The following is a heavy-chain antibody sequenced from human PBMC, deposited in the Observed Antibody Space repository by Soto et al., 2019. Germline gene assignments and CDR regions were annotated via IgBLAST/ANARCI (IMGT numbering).Heavy chain of an antibody. D-gene: IGHD6-13*01. J-gene: IGHJ4*02. CDR2: ISGSGGST. V-gene: IGHV3-23*01. CDR1: GFTFSTYA. CDR3: AKAVDNSWYYFDS. Sequence: GGSLRLSCAASGFTFSTYAMGWVRQAPGKGLECASGISGSGGSTYYPDSVKGRFTISRDNSKNTLYLQMNSLRAEDTAVYYCAKAVDNSWYYFDSWGQGTLVTVSS.